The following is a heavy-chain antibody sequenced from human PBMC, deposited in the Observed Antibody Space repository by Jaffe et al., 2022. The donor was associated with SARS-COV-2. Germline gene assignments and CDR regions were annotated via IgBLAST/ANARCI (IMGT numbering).Heavy chain of an antibody. V-gene: IGHV5-51*01. CDR2: IYPGDSKT. Sequence: EVQLVQSGAEVKKPGESLKISCQGSGYSFTSYWIGWVRQTPGKGLEWMGIIYPGDSKTRYSPSFQGQVTISVDKSISSAYLHWSSLKASDTAIYYCARGSDTSDYLYYYYMDVWGKGTSVRVTS. D-gene: IGHD3-22*01. CDR3: ARGSDTSDYLYYYYMDV. J-gene: IGHJ6*03. CDR1: GYSFTSYW.